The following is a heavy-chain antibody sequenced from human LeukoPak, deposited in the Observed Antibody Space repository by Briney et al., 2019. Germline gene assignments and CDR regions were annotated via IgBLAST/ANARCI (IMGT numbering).Heavy chain of an antibody. J-gene: IGHJ4*02. V-gene: IGHV3-30-3*01. CDR1: GFTFSSYA. CDR3: AGIDTVTTGGY. D-gene: IGHD4-17*01. CDR2: ISYDGSNK. Sequence: GRSLRLSCAASGFTFSSYAMHWVRQAPGKGLEWVAVISYDGSNKYYADSVKGRFTISRDNSKNTLYLQMNSLRAEDTAVYYCAGIDTVTTGGYWSQGTLVTVSP.